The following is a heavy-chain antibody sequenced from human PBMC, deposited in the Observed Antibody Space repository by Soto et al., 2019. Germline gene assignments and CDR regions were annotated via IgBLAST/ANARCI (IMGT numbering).Heavy chain of an antibody. D-gene: IGHD4-17*01. V-gene: IGHV3-33*01. Sequence: PGGSLRLSCAASGFTFISYGMHWVRQAPGKGLEWVAVIWYDGSNKYYADSVKGRFTISRDNSKNTLYLQMNSLRAEDTAVYYCARDDYALTFDYWGQGTLVTVS. CDR3: ARDDYALTFDY. J-gene: IGHJ4*02. CDR2: IWYDGSNK. CDR1: GFTFISYG.